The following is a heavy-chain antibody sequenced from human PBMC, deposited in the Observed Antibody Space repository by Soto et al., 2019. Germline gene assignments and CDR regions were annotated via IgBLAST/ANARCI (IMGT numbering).Heavy chain of an antibody. CDR1: GGTFSSYA. CDR2: IIPIFGTA. V-gene: IGHV1-69*06. J-gene: IGHJ6*02. CDR3: ARDRADGAYYYYGMDV. Sequence: ASVKVSCKASGGTFSSYAISWVRQAPGQGLEWMGGIIPIFGTANYAQKFQGRVTITADKSTSTAYMELSSLRSEDTAVYYCARDRADGAYYYYGMDVWGEGPTVTV. D-gene: IGHD2-8*01.